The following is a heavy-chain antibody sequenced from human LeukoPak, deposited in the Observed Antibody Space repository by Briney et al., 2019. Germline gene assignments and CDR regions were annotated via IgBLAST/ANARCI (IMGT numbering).Heavy chain of an antibody. CDR1: GGSISSYY. D-gene: IGHD6-19*01. CDR3: ARDYSSGWYDAFDI. V-gene: IGHV4-4*07. CDR2: IYTSGST. Sequence: SETLSLTCTVSGGSISSYYWSWIRQPAGKGLEWIGRIYTSGSTNYHPSLKSRVTMSVDTSKNQFSLKLSSVTAADTAVYYCARDYSSGWYDAFDIWGQGTMVTVSS. J-gene: IGHJ3*02.